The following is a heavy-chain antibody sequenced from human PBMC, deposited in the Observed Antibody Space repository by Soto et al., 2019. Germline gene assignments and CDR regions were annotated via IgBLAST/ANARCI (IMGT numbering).Heavy chain of an antibody. V-gene: IGHV3-53*04. J-gene: IGHJ5*01. CDR3: ARGVFGQPDS. Sequence: EVQLVESGGGLVQPGGSLRLSCAASGIIVKSNYMNWVRQAPGKGLEWVSIIYSGGSTDYADSVKGRFTISRHDSKDTLYLQMSSLRSDDTATYYCARGVFGQPDSWGQGTLVIVSS. CDR1: GIIVKSNY. CDR2: IYSGGST. D-gene: IGHD2-21*01.